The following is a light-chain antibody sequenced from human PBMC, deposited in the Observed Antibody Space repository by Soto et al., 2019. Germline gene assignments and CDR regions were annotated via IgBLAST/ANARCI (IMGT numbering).Light chain of an antibody. Sequence: EIVLTQSPATLSLSPGERATLSCRASQSVSSYLAWYQQKPGQAPRLLIYDVSNRATGIPARFSGSGSGTDFNLTISSLEPEAFAVYYCQQRSNWPRFTFGPGTKVDSK. CDR3: QQRSNWPRFT. J-gene: IGKJ3*01. CDR1: QSVSSY. CDR2: DVS. V-gene: IGKV3-11*01.